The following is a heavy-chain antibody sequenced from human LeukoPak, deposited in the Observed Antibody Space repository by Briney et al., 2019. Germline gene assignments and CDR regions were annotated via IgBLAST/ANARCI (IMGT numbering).Heavy chain of an antibody. Sequence: SETLSLTCTASGGSINSYYWSWIRQPPGKGLEWIGYIYNSGSTNYNPSLKSRVTISLDTSKNQFSLKLSSVTAADTAVYYCARGVVAAAGRTFDFWGQGTLVTVSS. J-gene: IGHJ4*02. CDR1: GGSINSYY. V-gene: IGHV4-59*01. D-gene: IGHD6-13*01. CDR2: IYNSGST. CDR3: ARGVVAAAGRTFDF.